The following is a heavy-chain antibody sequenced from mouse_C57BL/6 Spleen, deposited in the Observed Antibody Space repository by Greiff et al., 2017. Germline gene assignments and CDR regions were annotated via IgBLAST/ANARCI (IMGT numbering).Heavy chain of an antibody. CDR3: TPRFAY. Sequence: EVKLMESGGCLVQPGGSMKLSCAASGFTFSDAWMDFVRHSPEKGLDWVAEIRIKANNHATYYAESVKGRFTISRDGCKSSVYLQMNSLRAEDTGIYYCTPRFAYWGQGTLVTVSA. CDR1: GFTFSDAW. V-gene: IGHV6-6*01. J-gene: IGHJ3*01. CDR2: IRIKANNHAT.